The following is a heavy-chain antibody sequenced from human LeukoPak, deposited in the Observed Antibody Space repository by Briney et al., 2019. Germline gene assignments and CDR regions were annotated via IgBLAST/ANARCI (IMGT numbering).Heavy chain of an antibody. Sequence: GGSLRLSCAASGFTFTSYSMNWVRQAPGKGLEWVSTISGGGGSTYYADSVKGRFTISRDNSKNTLYLQVNSLRAEDTAVYYCARDARGAAAADDAFDIWGQGTMVTVSS. CDR1: GFTFTSYS. CDR3: ARDARGAAAADDAFDI. V-gene: IGHV3-23*01. D-gene: IGHD6-13*01. CDR2: ISGGGGST. J-gene: IGHJ3*02.